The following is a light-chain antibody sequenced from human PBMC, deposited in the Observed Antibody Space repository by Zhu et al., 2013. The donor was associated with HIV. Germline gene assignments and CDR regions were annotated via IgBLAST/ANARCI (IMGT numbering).Light chain of an antibody. CDR2: DAS. CDR1: QGIRTA. Sequence: AIQLTQSPSSLSASLGDRVTFTCRASQGIRTALAWYQQKPGKAPDLLIYDASRLESGVPSRFSGSGSGTEFTLTITSLQPEDFATYYCQHVNENAAFGPGTKVDV. J-gene: IGKJ3*01. V-gene: IGKV1-13*02. CDR3: QHVNENAA.